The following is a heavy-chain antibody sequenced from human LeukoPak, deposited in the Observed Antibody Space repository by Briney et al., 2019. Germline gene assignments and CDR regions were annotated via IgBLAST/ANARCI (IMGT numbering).Heavy chain of an antibody. CDR1: GFTFSNYA. CDR3: ANSRGYSRSLG. V-gene: IGHV3-23*01. J-gene: IGHJ4*02. D-gene: IGHD6-13*01. CDR2: ISGSGGST. Sequence: QPGGSLRLSCAASGFTFSNYAMNWVRQAPGKGLEWVSLISGSGGSTYYADSVKGRFTISRDNSKNTLYLQMNSLRADDTAVYYCANSRGYSRSLGWGQGTLVTVSS.